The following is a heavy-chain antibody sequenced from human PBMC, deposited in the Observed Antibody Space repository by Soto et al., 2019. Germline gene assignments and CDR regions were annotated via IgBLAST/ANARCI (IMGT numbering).Heavy chain of an antibody. V-gene: IGHV1-18*01. CDR1: GGTFSSYA. CDR2: ISAYNGNT. J-gene: IGHJ6*02. D-gene: IGHD3-3*01. Sequence: ASVKVSCKASGGTFSSYAISWVRRAPGQGLEWMGWISAYNGNTNYAQKLQGRVTMTTDTSTSTAYMELRSLRSDDTAVYYCARDGPPNYYDFWSGPPVGMDVWGQGTTVTVSS. CDR3: ARDGPPNYYDFWSGPPVGMDV.